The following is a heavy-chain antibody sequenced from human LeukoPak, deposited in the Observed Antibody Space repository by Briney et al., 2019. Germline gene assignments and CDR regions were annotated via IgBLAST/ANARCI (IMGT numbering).Heavy chain of an antibody. Sequence: SETLSLTCAVYGGSFSGYYWSWIRQPPGKGLEWIGEINHSGSTNYNPSLKSRVTISVDTSKNQFSLKLSSVTAADTAVYYCANIVGYYYDSSGYYYSVYWGQGTLVTVSS. CDR3: ANIVGYYYDSSGYYYSVY. CDR2: INHSGST. CDR1: GGSFSGYY. D-gene: IGHD3-22*01. V-gene: IGHV4-34*01. J-gene: IGHJ4*02.